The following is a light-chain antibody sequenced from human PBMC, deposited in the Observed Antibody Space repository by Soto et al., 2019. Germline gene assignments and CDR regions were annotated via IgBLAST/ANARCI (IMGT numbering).Light chain of an antibody. J-gene: IGKJ4*01. CDR3: QQYGSSPAVT. CDR1: QSVSSSY. Sequence: EIVLTQSPGTLSLPPGERATLSCRASQSVSSSYLAWYQQKPGQAPRLLIYGASSRATGIPDRFSGSGSGTDFTLTISRLEPEDFAVYYCQQYGSSPAVTFGGGTKVEIQ. V-gene: IGKV3-20*01. CDR2: GAS.